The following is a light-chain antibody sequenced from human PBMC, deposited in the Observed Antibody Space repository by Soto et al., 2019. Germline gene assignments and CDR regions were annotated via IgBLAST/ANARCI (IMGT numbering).Light chain of an antibody. J-gene: IGKJ4*02. V-gene: IGKV4-1*01. CDR3: WQYYSSSLT. CDR2: WAS. CDR1: QSVLYSSNNKNY. Sequence: DIVMTQSPDSLAVSLGERATINCKSSQSVLYSSNNKNYLAWYQQKPGQPPKLLIYWASTRESGVPDRFSGSGCGRTFTTLTSSMLADDDAVYYCWQYYSSSLTFGEGTKVEIK.